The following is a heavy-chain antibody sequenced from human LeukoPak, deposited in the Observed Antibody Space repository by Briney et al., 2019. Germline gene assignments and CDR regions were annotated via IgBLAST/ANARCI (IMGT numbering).Heavy chain of an antibody. CDR1: GFTFSSNW. J-gene: IGHJ4*02. CDR3: VRDLGGRSGH. Sequence: GGSLRLSCAASGFTFSSNWMHWVRQAPGRGLVWVSRSNEDGSTTNYADSVKGRFTISRDNAKNTLYLQMNSLTAEDTAVYYCVRDLGGRSGHWGQGTLVTVSS. D-gene: IGHD1-26*01. CDR2: SNEDGSTT. V-gene: IGHV3-74*01.